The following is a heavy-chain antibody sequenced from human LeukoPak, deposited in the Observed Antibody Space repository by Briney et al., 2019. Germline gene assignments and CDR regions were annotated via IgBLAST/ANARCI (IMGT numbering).Heavy chain of an antibody. CDR2: INPSGGST. V-gene: IGHV1-46*01. Sequence: ASVKVSCKAFGYTFTSNYMHWVRQAPGHGLEWMGIINPSGGSTSYAQKFQGRVTMTRDTSTSTVYMELSSLRSEDTAVYYCARDNSVGDSAWWFDPWGQGTLDTVSS. CDR3: ARDNSVGDSAWWFDP. J-gene: IGHJ5*02. CDR1: GYTFTSNY. D-gene: IGHD5-12*01.